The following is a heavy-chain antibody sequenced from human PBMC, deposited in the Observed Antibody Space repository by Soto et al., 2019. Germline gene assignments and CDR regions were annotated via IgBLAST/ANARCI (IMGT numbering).Heavy chain of an antibody. CDR2: ISYDGSNK. J-gene: IGHJ4*02. CDR3: AKGGSIDY. CDR1: GFTFSSYG. Sequence: PGGSLRLSCAASGFTFSSYGMHWVRQAPGKGLEWVAVISYDGSNKYYADSVKGRFTISRDNSKNTLYLQMNSLRAEDTAVYYCAKGGSIDYWGQGTLVTVSS. D-gene: IGHD3-16*01. V-gene: IGHV3-30*18.